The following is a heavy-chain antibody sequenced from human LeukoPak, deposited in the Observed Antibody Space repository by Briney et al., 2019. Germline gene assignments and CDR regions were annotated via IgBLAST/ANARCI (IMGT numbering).Heavy chain of an antibody. D-gene: IGHD6-19*01. CDR2: INPNSGGT. CDR1: GYTVTSYG. Sequence: GAPVKLSCKASGYTVTSYGISWGRQAPGQGPEWMGWINPNSGGTNDAQKFQGRVTMTRATSISAAYMELSRLRSDDTAVYYCARDLAVAGTMVEFDYWGQGTLVTVSS. V-gene: IGHV1-2*02. CDR3: ARDLAVAGTMVEFDY. J-gene: IGHJ4*02.